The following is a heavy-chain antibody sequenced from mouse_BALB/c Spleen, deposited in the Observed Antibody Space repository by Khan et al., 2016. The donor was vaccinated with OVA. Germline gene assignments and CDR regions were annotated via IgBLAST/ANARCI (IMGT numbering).Heavy chain of an antibody. Sequence: QIQLVQSGPELKKPGETVRISCKASGYTFTTAGIQWVQKMPGKGLKWIGWINTHSGVPKYAEDFKGRFAFSLEISVNTAYLQITNLKNENKCTYFCARGGASYYRNDGGAMEYWGQGTSVTVSS. J-gene: IGHJ4*01. D-gene: IGHD2-14*01. CDR3: ARGGASYYRNDGGAMEY. CDR1: GYTFTTAG. V-gene: IGHV9-4*02. CDR2: INTHSGVP.